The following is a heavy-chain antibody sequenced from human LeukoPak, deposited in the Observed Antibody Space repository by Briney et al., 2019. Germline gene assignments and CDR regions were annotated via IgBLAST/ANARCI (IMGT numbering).Heavy chain of an antibody. V-gene: IGHV4-59*01. J-gene: IGHJ4*02. D-gene: IGHD3-22*01. CDR2: VYYSGST. CDR3: ARDSGYYYDSSGPMFDY. CDR1: GGSISSYY. Sequence: SETLSLTCTVSGGSISSYYWSWIRQPPGKGLEWIGYVYYSGSTNYNPSLKSRVTISVDTSKNQFSLKLSSVTAADTAVYYCARDSGYYYDSSGPMFDYWGQGTLVTVSS.